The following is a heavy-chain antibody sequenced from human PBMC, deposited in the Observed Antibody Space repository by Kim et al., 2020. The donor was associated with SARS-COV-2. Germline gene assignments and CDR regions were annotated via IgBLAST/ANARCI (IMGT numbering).Heavy chain of an antibody. J-gene: IGHJ3*02. CDR3: ARATGSSGWYFRETDISAFDI. CDR1: GYTFTSYG. V-gene: IGHV1-18*01. CDR2: ISAYNGNT. D-gene: IGHD6-19*01. Sequence: ASVKVSCKASGYTFTSYGISWVRQAPGQGLEWMGWISAYNGNTNYAQKLQGRVTMTTDTSTSTAYMELRSLRSDDTAVYYCARATGSSGWYFRETDISAFDIWGQGTMVTVSS.